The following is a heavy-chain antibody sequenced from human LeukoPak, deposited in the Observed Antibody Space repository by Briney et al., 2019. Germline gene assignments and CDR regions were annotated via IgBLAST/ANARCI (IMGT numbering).Heavy chain of an antibody. J-gene: IGHJ4*02. Sequence: SETLSLTCTVSGGSIRSNYWSWIRQPPGKGLEWIGHIYYSGSTNYNPSLKSRVAISIDTSKNQFSLKLSSVTAADTAVFYCARLTPSGYFDSWGQGTLVTVSS. D-gene: IGHD1-14*01. CDR1: GGSIRSNY. CDR2: IYYSGST. V-gene: IGHV4-59*12. CDR3: ARLTPSGYFDS.